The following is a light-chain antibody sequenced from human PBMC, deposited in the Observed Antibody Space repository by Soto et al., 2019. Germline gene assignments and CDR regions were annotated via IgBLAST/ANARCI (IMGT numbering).Light chain of an antibody. CDR3: QQYNDWPPVT. CDR1: QSVSGN. V-gene: IGKV3-15*01. Sequence: YPATLSVSPGERATLSCRASQSVSGNLAWYQQKPVQPPRLLLYGASTRAPGIPARFRGSGSGTEFTLTISSLQSKDFAVYYCQQYNDWPPVTFGGGTKVEIK. J-gene: IGKJ4*01. CDR2: GAS.